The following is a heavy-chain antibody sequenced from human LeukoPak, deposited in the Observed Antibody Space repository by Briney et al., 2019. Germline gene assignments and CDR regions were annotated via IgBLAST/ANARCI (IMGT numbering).Heavy chain of an antibody. CDR3: ARGRCSGGSCYLRGGAFDI. Sequence: GGSLRLSCAASGFTFSSFAMSWVRQAPGKGLEWVSAFSGSGGSTYYADSVKGRFSISRDNSKNTLYLQMNSLRAEDTAAYYCARGRCSGGSCYLRGGAFDIWGQGTMVTVSS. CDR2: FSGSGGST. V-gene: IGHV3-23*01. J-gene: IGHJ3*02. D-gene: IGHD2-15*01. CDR1: GFTFSSFA.